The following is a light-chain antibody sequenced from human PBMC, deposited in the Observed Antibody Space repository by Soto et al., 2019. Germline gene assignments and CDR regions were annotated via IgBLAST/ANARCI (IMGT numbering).Light chain of an antibody. J-gene: IGKJ5*01. CDR2: DAS. CDR1: QSVSNY. CDR3: QQRDNWPPIT. V-gene: IGKV3-11*01. Sequence: EIVLTQSPATLSLSPGERATLSCRASQSVSNYLAWYQQKPGQAPRLLIYDASSRSTGNPARFSGSGSGTDVTLTISSLEPEDFAVYYCQQRDNWPPITFGQGTRIEIK.